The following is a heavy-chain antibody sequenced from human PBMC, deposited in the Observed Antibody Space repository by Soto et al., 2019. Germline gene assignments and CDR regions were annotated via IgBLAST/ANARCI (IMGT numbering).Heavy chain of an antibody. CDR1: GFTFSSYA. D-gene: IGHD6-6*01. V-gene: IGHV3-23*01. Sequence: PGGSLRLSCAASGFTFSSYAMSWVRQAPGKGLEWVSAISGSGGSTYYADSVKGRFTISRDNSKNTLYLQMNSLRAEDTAVYYCAKDWWYSSSSDPSYYYGMDVSGQGTTVTVSS. J-gene: IGHJ6*02. CDR3: AKDWWYSSSSDPSYYYGMDV. CDR2: ISGSGGST.